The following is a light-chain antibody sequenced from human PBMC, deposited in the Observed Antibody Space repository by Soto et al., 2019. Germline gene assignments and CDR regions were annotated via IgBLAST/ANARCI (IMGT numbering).Light chain of an antibody. J-gene: IGLJ1*01. CDR2: DVS. V-gene: IGLV2-11*01. CDR1: SSDVGGYNY. CDR3: CSYAGSYTFDV. Sequence: QSALTQPRSVSGSPGQSVTTSCTGTSSDVGGYNYVSWYQQHPGKAPKLMIYDVSKRPSGVPDRFSGSKSGNTASLTISGLQAEDEADYYCCSYAGSYTFDVFGTGTKVTVL.